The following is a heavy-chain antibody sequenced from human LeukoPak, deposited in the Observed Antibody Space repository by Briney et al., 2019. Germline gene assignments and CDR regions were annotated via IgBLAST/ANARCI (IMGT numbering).Heavy chain of an antibody. D-gene: IGHD6-13*01. CDR1: GFSFSNHG. CDR2: LRFDGSNK. V-gene: IGHV3-30*02. Sequence: GGSLRLSCAASGFSFSNHGMHWVRQAPGKGLEWVAFLRFDGSNKYYADSVQGRFTISRDNSKNTLYLQMNSLRAEDTAVYYCAKDNYRGIAAAYNFDYWGQGTLVTVSS. J-gene: IGHJ4*02. CDR3: AKDNYRGIAAAYNFDY.